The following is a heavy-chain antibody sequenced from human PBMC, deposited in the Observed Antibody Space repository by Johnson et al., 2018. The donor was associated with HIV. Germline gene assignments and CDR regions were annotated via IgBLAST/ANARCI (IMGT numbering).Heavy chain of an antibody. J-gene: IGHJ3*02. D-gene: IGHD2-2*01. CDR2: VSGSSGSGGST. CDR3: ARAHPLVADAFDI. CDR1: GFTFSDYY. Sequence: QVQLVESGGGLVKPGGSLRLSCAASGFTFSDYYMSWIRQAPGTGLEWISAVSGSSGSGGSTYYADSVKGRFSISRDNSKNMLYLQMNSLRAEDTAVYYCARAHPLVADAFDIWGQGTMVTVSS. V-gene: IGHV3-11*04.